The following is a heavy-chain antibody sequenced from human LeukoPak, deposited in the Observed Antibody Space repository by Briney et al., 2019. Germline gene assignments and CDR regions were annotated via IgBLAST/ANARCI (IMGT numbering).Heavy chain of an antibody. Sequence: KFQGRVTITRDTSASTAYMELSSLRSEDTAVYYCARGLQLDYWGQGTLVTVSS. CDR3: ARGLQLDY. J-gene: IGHJ4*02. D-gene: IGHD5-18*01. V-gene: IGHV1/OR15-3*02.